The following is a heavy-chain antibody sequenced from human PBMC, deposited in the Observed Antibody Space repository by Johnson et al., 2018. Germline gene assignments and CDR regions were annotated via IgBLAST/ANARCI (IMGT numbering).Heavy chain of an antibody. Sequence: LQESGPGLVKPSETLSLTCTVSGGSISSSSYYWGWIRQPPGKGLEWIGSIYYDGSSYYSPSLKSRATISVDTSKNQFSLKLSSVTAADTAVYYCARDHGYYGVYYYHMDGWVKGTTVTVSS. J-gene: IGHJ6*03. D-gene: IGHD4-17*01. CDR2: IYYDGSS. V-gene: IGHV4-39*07. CDR3: ARDHGYYGVYYYHMDG. CDR1: GGSISSSSYY.